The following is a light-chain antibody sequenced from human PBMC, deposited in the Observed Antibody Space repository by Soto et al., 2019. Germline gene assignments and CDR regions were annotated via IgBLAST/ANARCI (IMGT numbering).Light chain of an antibody. CDR2: DVA. CDR1: SSDVGSSNY. J-gene: IGLJ1*01. Sequence: SALTQPRSGSGSPGQTVTISCTGSSSDVGSSNYLSWYQQHPGEAPKLVIYDVARRPSGVPDRLSGSRSGKTASLTISGLQPDDEADYYCCSYAGSDTLIFGSGTKVTVL. V-gene: IGLV2-11*01. CDR3: CSYAGSDTLI.